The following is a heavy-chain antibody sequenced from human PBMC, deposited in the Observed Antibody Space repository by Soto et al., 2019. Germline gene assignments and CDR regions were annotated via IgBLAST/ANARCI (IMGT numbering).Heavy chain of an antibody. D-gene: IGHD3-22*01. CDR3: FGWLGSNWLDP. J-gene: IGHJ5*02. CDR1: GGSFSTYY. Sequence: QVQPQQWGTGLLKPSETLSLTCAVYGGSFSTYYWNWIRQPPGKGLEWMGEINHSGTTQYNPSLKSRVTMSLDTSKNQFSLKRTPVTAADTAVYYCFGWLGSNWLDPWGQGTLVTVSS. CDR2: INHSGTT. V-gene: IGHV4-34*01.